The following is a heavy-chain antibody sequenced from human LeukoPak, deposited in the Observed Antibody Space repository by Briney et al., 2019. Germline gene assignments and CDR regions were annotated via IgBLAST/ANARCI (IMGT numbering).Heavy chain of an antibody. CDR1: GYTFTGYY. Sequence: ASVKVSCKASGYTFTGYYMHWVRQAPGQGLEWMGWINPNSGGRNYAQKFQGRVTMTWDTSISTAYMELSRLTSDDTAVYYCARDWELSVFFDYWGQGTLVTVSS. J-gene: IGHJ4*02. CDR3: ARDWELSVFFDY. CDR2: INPNSGGR. V-gene: IGHV1-2*02. D-gene: IGHD1-26*01.